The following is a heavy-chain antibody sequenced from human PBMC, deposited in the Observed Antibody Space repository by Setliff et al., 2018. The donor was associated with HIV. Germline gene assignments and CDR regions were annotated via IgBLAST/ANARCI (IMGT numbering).Heavy chain of an antibody. CDR1: GGPISSSTYF. D-gene: IGHD6-19*01. CDR3: ARRRGQKATGWYYFDF. CDR2: IYYSGNT. Sequence: SLTCSVSGGPISSSTYFWDWIRQPPGKGLEWIGSIYYSGNTYYNPSLKSRVTISVDTSKRQFSLKLSSVTAGDSALYYCARRRGQKATGWYYFDFWGQGALVTVSS. J-gene: IGHJ4*02. V-gene: IGHV4-39*01.